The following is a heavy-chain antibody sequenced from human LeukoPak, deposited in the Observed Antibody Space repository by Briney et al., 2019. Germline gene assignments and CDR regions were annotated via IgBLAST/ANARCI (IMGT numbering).Heavy chain of an antibody. D-gene: IGHD3-3*01. Sequence: GGSLRLSCAASGFTVSSNYMSWVRLAPGKGLEWVSVIYTVGTTNYADSVKGRFTISRDNSKNMVYLQMNSLRAEDTAVYYCARVTIFGVGLDYWGHGILVTVSS. V-gene: IGHV3-66*01. CDR3: ARVTIFGVGLDY. CDR1: GFTVSSNY. CDR2: IYTVGTT. J-gene: IGHJ4*01.